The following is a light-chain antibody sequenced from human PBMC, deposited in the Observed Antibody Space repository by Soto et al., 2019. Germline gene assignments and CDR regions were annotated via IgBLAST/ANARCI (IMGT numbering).Light chain of an antibody. J-gene: IGKJ2*01. V-gene: IGKV1-39*01. Sequence: DIQMTQSPSSLYASIGDRVTITCRASQSVRTHLNWYHQKPGKAPQLLIYAASSLQAGVPSRFSGSGSGTDFTLTISSLHPEDFGDYYCQQRYSPPRTFGQGTNLEI. CDR2: AAS. CDR1: QSVRTH. CDR3: QQRYSPPRT.